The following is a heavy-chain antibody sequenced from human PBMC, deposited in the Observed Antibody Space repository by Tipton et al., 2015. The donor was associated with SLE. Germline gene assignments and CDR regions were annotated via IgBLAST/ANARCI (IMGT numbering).Heavy chain of an antibody. CDR2: IYYSGST. CDR1: GGSISSHY. J-gene: IGHJ4*02. Sequence: TLSLTCTVSGGSISSHYWSWIRQPPGKGLEWIGYIYYSGSTNYNPSLKSRVTISVDTSKNQFSLKLSSVTAADTAVCYCASRPVVTGEGAGDYWGQGTLVTVSS. V-gene: IGHV4-59*11. CDR3: ASRPVVTGEGAGDY. D-gene: IGHD2-21*02.